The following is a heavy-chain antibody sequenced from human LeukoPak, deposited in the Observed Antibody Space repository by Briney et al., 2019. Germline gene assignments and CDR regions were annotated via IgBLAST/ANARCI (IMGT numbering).Heavy chain of an antibody. V-gene: IGHV1-69*05. CDR2: IIPIFGTA. D-gene: IGHD6-19*01. Sequence: SVNDSCMASRCTFSSYAISWVRQAPGQGLEWMGGIIPIFGTANYAQKSQARDTITTDESTSTAYMELSSLRSEDTAVYYWARSSGWYLGVTDASDIWGQGTMVTVSS. CDR3: ARSSGWYLGVTDASDI. CDR1: RCTFSSYA. J-gene: IGHJ3*02.